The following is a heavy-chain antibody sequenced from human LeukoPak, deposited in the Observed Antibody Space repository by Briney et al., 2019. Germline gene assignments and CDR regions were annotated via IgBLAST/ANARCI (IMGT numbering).Heavy chain of an antibody. J-gene: IGHJ3*02. CDR1: GFTFSSYW. CDR2: IKQDGSEK. D-gene: IGHD6-13*01. CDR3: AREIAAAAFDI. Sequence: GGSLRLSCAASGFTFSSYWMSWVRQAPGKGLEWVANIKQDGSEKYYVDSVKGRFTNSRDNAKNSLYLQMNSLRAEDTAVYYCAREIAAAAFDIWGQGTMVTVSS. V-gene: IGHV3-7*01.